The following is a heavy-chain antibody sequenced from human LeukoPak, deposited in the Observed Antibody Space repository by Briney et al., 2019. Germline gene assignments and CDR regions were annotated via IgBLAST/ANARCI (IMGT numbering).Heavy chain of an antibody. CDR2: ISYDGSNK. J-gene: IGHJ4*02. D-gene: IGHD4-11*01. CDR1: GFTFSSYA. Sequence: GGSLRLSCAASGFTFSSYAMHWVRQAPGKGLEWVAVISYDGSNKYYADSVKGRFTISRDNSKNTLYLQMNSLRAEDTAVYYCARLMTTVIPVRNFLDYWGQGTLVTVSS. V-gene: IGHV3-30*04. CDR3: ARLMTTVIPVRNFLDY.